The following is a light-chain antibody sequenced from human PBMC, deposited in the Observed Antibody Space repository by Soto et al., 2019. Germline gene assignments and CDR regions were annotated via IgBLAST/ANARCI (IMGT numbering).Light chain of an antibody. Sequence: QSALTQPRSVSGSPGESVTISCTGTSSDIGAYNYVFWYRQYPGKSPKLMIYDVYKRPSGVPDCFSGSKSANTASLTISGLQTEDEADYHCCSYAGSRSLVFGGGTKVTVL. CDR2: DVY. CDR1: SSDIGAYNY. J-gene: IGLJ3*02. V-gene: IGLV2-11*01. CDR3: CSYAGSRSLV.